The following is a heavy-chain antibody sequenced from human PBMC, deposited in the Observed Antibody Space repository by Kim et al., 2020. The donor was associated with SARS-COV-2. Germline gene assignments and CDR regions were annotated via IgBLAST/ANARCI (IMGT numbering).Heavy chain of an antibody. D-gene: IGHD3-9*01. CDR1: GFTISGSA. V-gene: IGHV3-73*01. CDR3: IITRFDWYIF. J-gene: IGHJ4*02. CDR2: IRTKTHNYAT. Sequence: GGSLRLSCAVSGFTISGSAMHWVRQASGKGLEWVGRIRTKTHNYATTYGASVIGRFTMSRDDSNNMSYLQMDSLKTDDTAVYYCIITRFDWYIFWGQGTL.